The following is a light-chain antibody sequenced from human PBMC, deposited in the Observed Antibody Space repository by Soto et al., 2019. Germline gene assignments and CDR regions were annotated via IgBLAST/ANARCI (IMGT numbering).Light chain of an antibody. V-gene: IGKV1-12*01. Sequence: DILMTQSPSSVSASVGDRVTITCRASQGIGSWLGWYQQKPGKAPKLLIYDAATLQSGVPSGFSGSGSGTDFTLIISSLQSEDSAVYYCQQYNSWLWTFGQGTKVDI. CDR2: DAA. CDR3: QQYNSWLWT. CDR1: QGIGSW. J-gene: IGKJ1*01.